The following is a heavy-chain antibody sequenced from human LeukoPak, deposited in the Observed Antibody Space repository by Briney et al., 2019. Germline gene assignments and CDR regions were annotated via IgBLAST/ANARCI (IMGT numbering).Heavy chain of an antibody. CDR3: ARGEAGRDFHY. D-gene: IGHD1-26*01. CDR2: ISSDGSST. CDR1: GFTFSSYC. Sequence: GGSLRLSCAASGFTFSSYCMHWVREAPGKGLVWVSRISSDGSSTSYADSVKGRFTISRDNDKHTLYLQMNRLRAEDTAVYYCARGEAGRDFHYWGQGTLVTVSS. V-gene: IGHV3-74*01. J-gene: IGHJ4*02.